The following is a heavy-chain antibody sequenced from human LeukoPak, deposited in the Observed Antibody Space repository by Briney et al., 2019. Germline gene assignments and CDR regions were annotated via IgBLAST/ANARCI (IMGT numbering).Heavy chain of an antibody. Sequence: ASVEVSCKASGYTFTGYYMHWVRQAPGQGLEWMGWINPNSGGTNYAQKFQGRVTMTRDTSISTAYMELSRLRSDDTAVYYCAREVSSSSCNWFDPWGQGTLVTVSS. D-gene: IGHD6-13*01. J-gene: IGHJ5*02. CDR2: INPNSGGT. CDR3: AREVSSSSCNWFDP. V-gene: IGHV1-2*02. CDR1: GYTFTGYY.